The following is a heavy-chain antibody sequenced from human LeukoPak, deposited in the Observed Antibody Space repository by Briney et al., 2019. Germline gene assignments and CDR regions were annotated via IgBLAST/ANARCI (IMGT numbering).Heavy chain of an antibody. D-gene: IGHD3-3*01. CDR2: LSHSSYNI. V-gene: IGHV3-23*01. CDR3: AKDLPQNYDFWSGYYPFDY. J-gene: IGHJ4*02. CDR1: GFTFSEHA. Sequence: GGSLRLSCTASGFTFSEHAMSWVRQAPGKGLEWVSALSHSSYNIHYADSVKGRFTISRDNSKNTLYLEMSSLRAEDTAVYYCAKDLPQNYDFWSGYYPFDYWGQGTLVTVSS.